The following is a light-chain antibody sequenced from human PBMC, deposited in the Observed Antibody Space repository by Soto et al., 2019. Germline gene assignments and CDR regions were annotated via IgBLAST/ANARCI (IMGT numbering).Light chain of an antibody. CDR1: QSVSSH. Sequence: EIVLTQSPATLSLSPGERSPLSCRASQSVSSHLAWYQHKPGQAPRLLIYDASSRATGIPDRFSGGGSGTDFTLTISRLEPEDFAVYYCQQFSSYPLTVGGGTKVDIK. J-gene: IGKJ4*01. CDR2: DAS. V-gene: IGKV3-20*01. CDR3: QQFSSYPLT.